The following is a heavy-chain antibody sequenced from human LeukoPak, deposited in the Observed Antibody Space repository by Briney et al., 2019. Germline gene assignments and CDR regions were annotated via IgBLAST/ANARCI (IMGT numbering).Heavy chain of an antibody. D-gene: IGHD3-10*01. CDR3: AKGRKSKLLWFGGEESDAFDI. CDR2: IKQDGSEK. CDR1: GFTFSSYW. V-gene: IGHV3-7*01. Sequence: PGGSLRLSCAASGFTFSSYWMSWVRQAPGKGLEWVANIKQDGSEKYYVDSVKGRFTISRDNAKNSLYLQMNSLRAEDTAVYYCAKGRKSKLLWFGGEESDAFDIWGQGTMVTVSS. J-gene: IGHJ3*02.